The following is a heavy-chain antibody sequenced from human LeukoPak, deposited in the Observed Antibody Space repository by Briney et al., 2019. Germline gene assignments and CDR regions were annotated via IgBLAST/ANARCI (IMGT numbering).Heavy chain of an antibody. Sequence: GGSLRLSCAASGFTFSSYWMSWVRQAPGKGLEWVAVISYDGSNKYYADSVKGRFTISRDNSKNTLYLQMNSLRAEDTAVYYCARGGLRGYYDSSGYWNAFDIWGQGTMVTVSS. CDR1: GFTFSSYW. CDR3: ARGGLRGYYDSSGYWNAFDI. J-gene: IGHJ3*02. D-gene: IGHD3-22*01. V-gene: IGHV3-30*03. CDR2: ISYDGSNK.